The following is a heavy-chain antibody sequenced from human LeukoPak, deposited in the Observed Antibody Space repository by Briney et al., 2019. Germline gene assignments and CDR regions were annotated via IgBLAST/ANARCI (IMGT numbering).Heavy chain of an antibody. CDR1: GGSISSYY. CDR2: IYYSGST. CDR3: ARGEWELWN. J-gene: IGHJ4*02. D-gene: IGHD1-26*01. V-gene: IGHV4-59*01. Sequence: SETLSLTCTVSGGSISSYYWSWLRQPPGKGLEWIGYIYYSGSTNYNPSLKSRVTISVDTSKNQFSLKLSSVTAADTAVYYCARGEWELWNWGQGTLVTVSS.